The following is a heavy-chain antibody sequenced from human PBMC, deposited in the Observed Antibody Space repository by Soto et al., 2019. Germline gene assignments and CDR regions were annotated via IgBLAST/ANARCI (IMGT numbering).Heavy chain of an antibody. J-gene: IGHJ4*02. Sequence: QVQLQESGPGLVKPSETLSLTCTVSGGSISSYYWSCIRQPPGKGLEWIGYIYYTGSTDHNPSLKSRVTISLDTSKNQVSLQLTSVTAADTAVYYCAAAPRYWGQGVLVTVSS. CDR1: GGSISSYY. CDR2: IYYTGST. CDR3: AAAPRY. D-gene: IGHD2-15*01. V-gene: IGHV4-59*01.